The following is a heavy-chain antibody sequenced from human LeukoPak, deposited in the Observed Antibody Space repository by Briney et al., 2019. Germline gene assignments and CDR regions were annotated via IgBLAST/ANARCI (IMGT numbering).Heavy chain of an antibody. D-gene: IGHD3-22*01. Sequence: GGSLRLSCAASGFTFSSYSMNWVRQAPGKGLEWVSYIDSSTITVLYADSVKGRFTISRDNAKNTLYLQMNSLRAEDTAVYYCAKSYYYDKLAYYWGQGTLVTVSS. CDR1: GFTFSSYS. V-gene: IGHV3-48*01. CDR3: AKSYYYDKLAYY. CDR2: IDSSTITV. J-gene: IGHJ4*02.